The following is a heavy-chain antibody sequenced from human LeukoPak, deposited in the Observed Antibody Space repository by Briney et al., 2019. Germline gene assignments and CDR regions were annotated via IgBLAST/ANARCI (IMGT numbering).Heavy chain of an antibody. V-gene: IGHV4-34*01. J-gene: IGHJ5*02. CDR1: GGYFCGLH. CDR3: ARARTLQYYYGSGSYSGWFDP. CDR2: IYHSGST. D-gene: IGHD3-10*01. Sequence: SDTLSLPCAVYGGYFCGLHWIWLRQPPGKGLECIGEIYHSGSTNYTLSQESRDHISVDTHKHQFSLKLSSVTAADAAVYYCARARTLQYYYGSGSYSGWFDPWGQATLVTVAS.